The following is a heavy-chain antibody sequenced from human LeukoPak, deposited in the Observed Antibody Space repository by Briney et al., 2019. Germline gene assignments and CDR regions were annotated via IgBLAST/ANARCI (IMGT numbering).Heavy chain of an antibody. J-gene: IGHJ4*02. CDR3: ARDGTSTDDY. CDR1: GYTFTNYG. CDR2: ISGYNDNT. D-gene: IGHD2-2*01. V-gene: IGHV1-18*01. Sequence: ASVKVSCKASGYTFTNYGISWVRQAPGQGLEWMGWISGYNDNTNYAQKFQGRLTVTTDTSTSATYMELRSLRSDDTAVYYCARDGTSTDDYWGQGTLVTVSS.